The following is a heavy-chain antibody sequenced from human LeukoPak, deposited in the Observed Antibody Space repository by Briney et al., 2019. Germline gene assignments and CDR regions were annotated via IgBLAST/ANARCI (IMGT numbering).Heavy chain of an antibody. J-gene: IGHJ6*02. D-gene: IGHD5-18*01. Sequence: GASVKVSCKVSGYTLTELSMHWVRQAPGKGLEWMGGFDPEDGETTYAQKFQGRVTMTEDTSTDTAYMELSSLRSEDTAVYYCATGGGYSYGFRYYGMDVWGQGTTVTVSS. CDR2: FDPEDGET. V-gene: IGHV1-24*01. CDR1: GYTLTELS. CDR3: ATGGGYSYGFRYYGMDV.